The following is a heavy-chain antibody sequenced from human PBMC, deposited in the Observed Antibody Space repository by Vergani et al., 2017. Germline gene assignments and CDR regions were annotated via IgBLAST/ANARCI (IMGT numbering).Heavy chain of an antibody. D-gene: IGHD1-7*01. Sequence: QVQLVKSGGGVVQPGRSLRLSCAASGFTFSSYGMHWVRQAPGKGLEWVAVIWYDGSNKYYADSVKGRFTISRDNSKNTLYLQMNSLRAEDTAVYYCARDAQTALELRDYYYYYMDVWGKGTTVTVSS. J-gene: IGHJ6*03. CDR2: IWYDGSNK. V-gene: IGHV3-33*01. CDR1: GFTFSSYG. CDR3: ARDAQTALELRDYYYYYMDV.